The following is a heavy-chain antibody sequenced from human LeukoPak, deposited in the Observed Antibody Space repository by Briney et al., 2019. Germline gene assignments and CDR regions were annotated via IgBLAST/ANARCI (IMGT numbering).Heavy chain of an antibody. CDR2: ISGSGGST. Sequence: GGSLRLSCAASGFTFSSYAMSWVRQAPGKGLEWVSAISGSGGSTYYADSVKGRFTISRDNSKNTLYLQMNGLRAEDTAVYYCAKDSSYGYFVYWGQGTLVTVSS. CDR1: GFTFSSYA. CDR3: AKDSSYGYFVY. D-gene: IGHD5-18*01. V-gene: IGHV3-23*01. J-gene: IGHJ4*02.